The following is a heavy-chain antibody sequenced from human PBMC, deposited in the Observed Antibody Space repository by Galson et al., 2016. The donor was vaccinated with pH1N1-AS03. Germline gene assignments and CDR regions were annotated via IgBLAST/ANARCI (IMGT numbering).Heavy chain of an antibody. CDR3: ARHGEPSTLSAWFDP. V-gene: IGHV5-51*01. D-gene: IGHD2/OR15-2a*01. CDR1: GYIFSNYW. Sequence: QSGAEVKKPGESLKISCQASGYIFSNYWIAWVRQMPGKGLQRMGIIFPGDSDVRYNPSFQGQVTFSVDESIDTAYMQWSSLRASDTAMYFCARHGEPSTLSAWFDPWGQGTLVTVSS. J-gene: IGHJ5*02. CDR2: IFPGDSDV.